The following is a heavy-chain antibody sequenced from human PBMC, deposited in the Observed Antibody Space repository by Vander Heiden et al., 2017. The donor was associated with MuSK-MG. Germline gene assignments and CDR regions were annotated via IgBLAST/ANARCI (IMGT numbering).Heavy chain of an antibody. CDR1: GFTFSDYY. D-gene: IGHD6-13*01. Sequence: QVQLVESGGGLVKPGGSLRLSCAASGFTFSDYYMSWIRQAPGKGLEWVSYISSSGSTIYYADSVKGRVTISRDNAKNSLYLQMNSLRAEETAVEYCARDSYMGRAAAGTWFDPWSQGTMVTVFS. CDR3: ARDSYMGRAAAGTWFDP. J-gene: IGHJ5*02. CDR2: ISSSGSTI. V-gene: IGHV3-11*04.